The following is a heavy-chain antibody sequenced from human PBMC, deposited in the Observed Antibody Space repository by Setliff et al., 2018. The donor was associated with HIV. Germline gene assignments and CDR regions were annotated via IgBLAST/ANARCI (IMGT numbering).Heavy chain of an antibody. J-gene: IGHJ4*02. CDR2: INHSGST. CDR1: GGSFSGYY. V-gene: IGHV4-34*01. CDR3: ARRGVGATHRFFNY. Sequence: PSETLSLTCAVYGGSFSGYYWSWIRQPPGKGLEWIGEINHSGSTYYNPSLKSRVTISLDTSKSQFSLKLNSVTAADTAIYFCARRGVGATHRFFNYWGQGTLVTVSS. D-gene: IGHD1-26*01.